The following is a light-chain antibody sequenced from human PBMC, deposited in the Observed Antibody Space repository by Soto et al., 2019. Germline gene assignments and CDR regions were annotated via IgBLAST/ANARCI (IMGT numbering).Light chain of an antibody. CDR3: SARKDSLTDVV. CDR1: SSNVGSYNY. J-gene: IGLJ3*02. CDR2: DVS. V-gene: IGLV2-14*01. Sequence: QSALTQPASVSGSPGQSITISCTGTSSNVGSYNYVSWYQQYPGKAPKLMIYDVSNRPSGVSYRFSGSKSGNTASLTISGLQAEDEADYYCSARKDSLTDVVFGGGTKLTVL.